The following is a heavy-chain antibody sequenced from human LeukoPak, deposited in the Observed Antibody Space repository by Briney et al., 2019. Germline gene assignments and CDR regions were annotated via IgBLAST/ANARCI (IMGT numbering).Heavy chain of an antibody. J-gene: IGHJ3*02. CDR2: MNPNSGNT. CDR1: GYTFTSYD. Sequence: ASVKVSCKASGYTFTSYDINWVRQATGQGLEWMGWMNPNSGNTGYAQKFQGRVTITRNTSISTAYMELSSPRSEDTAVYYCARDPHDYSNYYHAFDIWGQGTMVTVSS. D-gene: IGHD4-11*01. CDR3: ARDPHDYSNYYHAFDI. V-gene: IGHV1-8*03.